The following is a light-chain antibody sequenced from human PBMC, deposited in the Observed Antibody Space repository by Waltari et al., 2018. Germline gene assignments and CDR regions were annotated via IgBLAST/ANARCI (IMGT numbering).Light chain of an antibody. V-gene: IGKV2-28*01. CDR2: LGS. J-gene: IGKJ2*01. Sequence: DIVMTQSPLSLPVTPGEPASISCRSSQSLLHSIGDHYLDWYLQKPGQSPQLLIYLGSNRASGVPDRFSGSGSGTNFTLKISRVEAEDVGVYYCMQALQTPTFGQGTKLGIK. CDR3: MQALQTPT. CDR1: QSLLHSIGDHY.